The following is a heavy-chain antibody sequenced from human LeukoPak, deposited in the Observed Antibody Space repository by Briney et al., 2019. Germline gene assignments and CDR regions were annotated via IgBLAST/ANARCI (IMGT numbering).Heavy chain of an antibody. D-gene: IGHD3-10*01. J-gene: IGHJ4*02. CDR3: ARHGSGRYYPAEGRVDY. Sequence: GASVKVSCKASGYTFTSYGISWVRQAPGQGLEWMRWISAYNGNTNYAQKLQGRVTMTRDTSTSTVYMELSSLRSEDTAVYYCARHGSGRYYPAEGRVDYWGQGTLVTVSS. CDR2: ISAYNGNT. V-gene: IGHV1-18*01. CDR1: GYTFTSYG.